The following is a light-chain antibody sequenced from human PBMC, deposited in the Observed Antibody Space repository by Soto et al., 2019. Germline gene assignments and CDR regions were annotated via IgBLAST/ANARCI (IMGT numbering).Light chain of an antibody. CDR1: TSDVGSYNL. J-gene: IGLJ2*01. Sequence: QSALTQPASVSGSPGQSITISCTGTTSDVGSYNLVSWYQQHPGKAPKLMIYEGSKRPSGVSNRFSGSKSGNTASLTISGLQDEDEVDYYCCSYAGSSTFDVVFGGGTKVTVL. V-gene: IGLV2-23*03. CDR2: EGS. CDR3: CSYAGSSTFDVV.